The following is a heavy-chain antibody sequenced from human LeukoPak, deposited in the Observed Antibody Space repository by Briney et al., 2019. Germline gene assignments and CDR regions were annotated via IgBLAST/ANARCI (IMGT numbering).Heavy chain of an antibody. CDR3: ARQQARGFGELFI. V-gene: IGHV4-59*01. D-gene: IGHD3-10*01. CDR2: IYYSGST. CDR1: GGSISSYY. J-gene: IGHJ4*02. Sequence: PSETLSLTCTVSGGSISSYYWSWIRQPPGKGLEWIGYIYYSGSTNYNPSLKSRVTISVDTSKNQFSLKLSSVTAADTAVYYCARQQARGFGELFIWGQGTLVTVSS.